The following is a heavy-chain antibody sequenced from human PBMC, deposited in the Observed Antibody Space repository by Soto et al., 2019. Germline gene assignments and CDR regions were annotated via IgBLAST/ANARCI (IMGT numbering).Heavy chain of an antibody. D-gene: IGHD5-18*01. CDR2: IYYSGST. V-gene: IGHV4-39*01. J-gene: IGHJ4*02. CDR1: GGSISSSSYY. Sequence: SETLSLTCTVSGGSISSSSYYWGWIRQPPGKGLEWIGSIYYSGSTYYNPSLKSRVTISVDTSKNQFSLKLSSVTAADTAVYYCARRGYSYGYASFQDLYFDYWGQGTLVTVSS. CDR3: ARRGYSYGYASFQDLYFDY.